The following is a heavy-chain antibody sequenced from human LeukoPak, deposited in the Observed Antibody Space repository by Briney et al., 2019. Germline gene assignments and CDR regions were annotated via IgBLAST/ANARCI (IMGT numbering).Heavy chain of an antibody. V-gene: IGHV4-39*07. Sequence: SETLSLTCTVSGGSISSGDYYWSWIRQPPGKGLEWIGVINHSGSTNYNPSLKSRVTISVDTSKNQFSLKLSSVTAADTAVYYCARARAHLKYYYDSSGYYYFDYWGQGTLVTVS. D-gene: IGHD3-22*01. CDR3: ARARAHLKYYYDSSGYYYFDY. CDR1: GGSISSGDYY. J-gene: IGHJ4*02. CDR2: INHSGST.